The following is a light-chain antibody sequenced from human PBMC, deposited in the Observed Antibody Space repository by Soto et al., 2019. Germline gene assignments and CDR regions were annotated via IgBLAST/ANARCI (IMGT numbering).Light chain of an antibody. V-gene: IGLV2-14*01. J-gene: IGLJ1*01. CDR1: SSDVGAYNY. CDR3: SSYTSATTYV. Sequence: QSVLTQPASVSGAPGQSITISCTGTSSDVGAYNYDSWYQQYPGEAPKVIIYDVSHRPAGVSNRFSGSKSGNTASLTISGLQTLDEADYYCSSYTSATTYVFGTGTKVTVL. CDR2: DVS.